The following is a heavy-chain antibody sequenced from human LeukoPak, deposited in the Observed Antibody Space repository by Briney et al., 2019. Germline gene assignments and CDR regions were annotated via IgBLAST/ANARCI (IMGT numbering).Heavy chain of an antibody. CDR2: IYYSGST. CDR1: GGSISSYY. D-gene: IGHD6-13*01. Sequence: KSSETLSLTCTVSGGSISSYYWSWIRQPPGKGLEGIGYIYYSGSTNYNPSLKSRVTISVDTSKNQSSLKLSSVTAADTAVYYCARWEYSSSWGSFDPWGQGTLVTVSS. J-gene: IGHJ5*02. V-gene: IGHV4-59*08. CDR3: ARWEYSSSWGSFDP.